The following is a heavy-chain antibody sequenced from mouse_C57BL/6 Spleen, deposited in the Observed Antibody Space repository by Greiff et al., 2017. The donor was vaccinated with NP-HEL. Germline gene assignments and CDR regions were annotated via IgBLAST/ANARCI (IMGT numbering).Heavy chain of an antibody. Sequence: DVQLVESGGGLVQPGGSLSLSCAASGFTFTDYYMSWVRQPPGKALEWLGFIRNKANGYTTEYSASVKGRFTISRDNSQSILYLQMNALRAEDSATYYCARYSAQATLFGDYWGQGTTLTVSS. J-gene: IGHJ2*01. D-gene: IGHD3-2*02. CDR1: GFTFTDYY. CDR3: ARYSAQATLFGDY. CDR2: IRNKANGYTT. V-gene: IGHV7-3*01.